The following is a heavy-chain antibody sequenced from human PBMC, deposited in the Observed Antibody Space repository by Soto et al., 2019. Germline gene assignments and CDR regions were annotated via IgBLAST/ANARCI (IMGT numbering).Heavy chain of an antibody. CDR3: TRCGIRYHSIGYYLGIDGMDV. CDR1: GGTFNSYA. J-gene: IGHJ6*02. V-gene: IGHV1-69*12. CDR2: TIPMFGTT. Sequence: QVQLVQSGAEVKKPEASVRVSCKASGGTFNSYAITWVRHAPGQGLEWMGGTIPMFGTTTYADKFQGRVTISADESTNTAYIELSSLSSEATAVYYCTRCGIRYHSIGYYLGIDGMDVWGQGTTVIVSS. D-gene: IGHD3-22*01.